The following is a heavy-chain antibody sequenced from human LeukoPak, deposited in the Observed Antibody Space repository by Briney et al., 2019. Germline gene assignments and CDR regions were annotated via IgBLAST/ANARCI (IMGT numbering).Heavy chain of an antibody. CDR3: ARDHTTPMDV. V-gene: IGHV1-3*01. Sequence: ASVKVSCKASGGTFSSYAISWVRQAPGQRLEWMGWINAGNGNTKYSQKFQGRVTITRDTSASTAYMELSSLRSEDTAVYYCARDHTTPMDVWGQGTTVTVSS. CDR1: GGTFSSYA. J-gene: IGHJ6*02. D-gene: IGHD1-26*01. CDR2: INAGNGNT.